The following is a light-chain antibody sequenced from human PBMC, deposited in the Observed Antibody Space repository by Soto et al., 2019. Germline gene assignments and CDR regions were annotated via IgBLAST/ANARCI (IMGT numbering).Light chain of an antibody. CDR1: QGISSY. V-gene: IGKV1-8*01. Sequence: AIRMTQSPSSLSASTGDRVTITCRASQGISSYLAWYQQKPGKAPKLLIYAASTLQSGVPSRFSGSGSGTDLTLTISCLQSEDFETYYCQQYYSYPLTFGQGTKVDIK. CDR3: QQYYSYPLT. CDR2: AAS. J-gene: IGKJ1*01.